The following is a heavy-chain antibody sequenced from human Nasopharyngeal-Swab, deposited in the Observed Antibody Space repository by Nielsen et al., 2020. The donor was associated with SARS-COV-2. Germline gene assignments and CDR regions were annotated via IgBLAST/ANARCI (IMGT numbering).Heavy chain of an antibody. CDR2: ISPNSGGT. D-gene: IGHD3-3*01. V-gene: IGHV1-2*06. CDR3: ARAVYYDFWSGSKGGGVDY. J-gene: IGHJ4*02. Sequence: WVRQAPGQGLEWVGRISPNSGGTNFAQKFQGRVTMTRDTSINTAYMELTRLRSDDTAVYYCARAVYYDFWSGSKGGGVDYWGQGTLVTV.